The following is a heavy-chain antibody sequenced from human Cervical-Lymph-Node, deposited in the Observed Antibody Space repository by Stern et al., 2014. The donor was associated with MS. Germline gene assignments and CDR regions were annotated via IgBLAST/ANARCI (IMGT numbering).Heavy chain of an antibody. CDR1: GGSLTSYY. Sequence: QVQLQESGPGVVKPSESLSLTCTVSGGSLTSYYCSWIRKAPGKGLEWIGYIHYSGSTAYNPSLKSRVTISVDSSKNQFSLRLSSATAADTAVYYCARGRMYHFDSWGQGTLVTVSS. V-gene: IGHV4-59*01. D-gene: IGHD2-8*01. J-gene: IGHJ4*02. CDR2: IHYSGST. CDR3: ARGRMYHFDS.